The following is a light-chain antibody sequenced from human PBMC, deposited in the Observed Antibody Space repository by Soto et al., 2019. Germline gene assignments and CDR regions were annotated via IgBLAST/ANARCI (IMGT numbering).Light chain of an antibody. Sequence: EIVLTQSPGTLSLSPGERATLSCRTSESVTSTYLAWYQQEPGQPPRLLIYGASSRATGIPDRFSGSGSGTEFTLTISRLEPEDFAVYYCQLFGSSPRYTFGRGTKLEIK. CDR3: QLFGSSPRYT. CDR1: ESVTSTY. V-gene: IGKV3-20*01. CDR2: GAS. J-gene: IGKJ2*01.